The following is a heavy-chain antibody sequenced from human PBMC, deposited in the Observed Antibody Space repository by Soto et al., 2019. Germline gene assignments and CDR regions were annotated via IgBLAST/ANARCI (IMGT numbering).Heavy chain of an antibody. J-gene: IGHJ6*02. V-gene: IGHV3-33*01. CDR3: ARDGSNKPGFYYGMDV. D-gene: IGHD6-13*01. CDR1: GFTFCSNG. Sequence: LRLSCTASGFTFCSNGMHWVRQAPGKGLEWVAVIWSDGSNKYYADSVKGRFTIFRDNSKSTLYLQMNGLRAEDTAVYYCARDGSNKPGFYYGMDVWGQGTTVTVSS. CDR2: IWSDGSNK.